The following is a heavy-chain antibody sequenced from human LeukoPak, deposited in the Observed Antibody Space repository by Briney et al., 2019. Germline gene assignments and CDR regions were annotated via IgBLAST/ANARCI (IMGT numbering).Heavy chain of an antibody. V-gene: IGHV4-34*01. D-gene: IGHD3-3*01. Sequence: PSETLSLTCAVSGGSFSGYYWTWIRQPPGKGLEWIGEINHSGSANYNPSLKSRVTISLDTSKNQFSLKLSSVTAADTAVYYCAGGYTIFGVVDYYGMDVWGQGTTVTVSS. CDR3: AGGYTIFGVVDYYGMDV. CDR1: GGSFSGYY. J-gene: IGHJ6*02. CDR2: INHSGSA.